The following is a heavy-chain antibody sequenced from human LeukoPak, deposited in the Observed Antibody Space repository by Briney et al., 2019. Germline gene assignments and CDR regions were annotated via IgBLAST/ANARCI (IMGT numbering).Heavy chain of an antibody. CDR1: GGTFSSYA. D-gene: IGHD3-22*01. V-gene: IGHV1-2*02. Sequence: GASVKVSCKASGGTFSSYAISWVRQAPGQGLEWMGWINPNSGGTNYAQKFQGRVTMTRDTSISTAYMELSRLRSDDTAVYYCASITYYYDSSGYYYAKRGYYYMDVWGKGTTVTVSS. CDR3: ASITYYYDSSGYYYAKRGYYYMDV. J-gene: IGHJ6*03. CDR2: INPNSGGT.